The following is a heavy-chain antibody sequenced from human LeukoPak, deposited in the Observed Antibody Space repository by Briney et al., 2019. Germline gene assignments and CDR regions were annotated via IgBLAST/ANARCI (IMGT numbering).Heavy chain of an antibody. J-gene: IGHJ4*02. CDR2: INHSGST. D-gene: IGHD6-19*01. CDR3: ASSEYSSDTPD. V-gene: IGHV4-34*01. Sequence: PSETLSLTCAVYGGSFSGYYWSWIRQPPGKGLEWIGEINHSGSTNYNPSLKSRVTISVDTSKNQFSLKLSSVTAADTAVYYCASSEYSSDTPDWGQGTLVTVSS. CDR1: GGSFSGYY.